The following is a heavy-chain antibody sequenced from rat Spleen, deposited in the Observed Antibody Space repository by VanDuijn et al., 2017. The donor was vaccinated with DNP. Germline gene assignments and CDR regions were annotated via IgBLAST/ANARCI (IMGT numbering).Heavy chain of an antibody. D-gene: IGHD1-6*01. CDR2: ISCDRSDT. J-gene: IGHJ2*01. Sequence: EVQLVESGGGLVQPGRSLKLSCAASGFTFSDYYMAWVRQAPKKGLEWVATISCDRSDTYYRDSVRGRFTISKDNAKSTLFLQMNSLGSEDTATYYCTRNYTTDYYWYFDFWGQGVMVTVSS. CDR1: GFTFSDYY. V-gene: IGHV5-7*01. CDR3: TRNYTTDYYWYFDF.